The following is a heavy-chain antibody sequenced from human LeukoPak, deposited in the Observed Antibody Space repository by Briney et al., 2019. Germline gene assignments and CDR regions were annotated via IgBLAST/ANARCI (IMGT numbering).Heavy chain of an antibody. CDR3: VRDTFSPDAFDI. J-gene: IGHJ3*02. CDR2: ISSSGSTI. CDR1: GFTFSTYE. V-gene: IGHV3-48*03. Sequence: GGSLRLSCAASGFTFSTYEMSWVRQAPGKGLEWVSYISSSGSTIFYADSVMGRFTISRDNTKNSLYLQMNSLRAEDTAVYYCVRDTFSPDAFDIWGQGTMVTVSS. D-gene: IGHD3-16*01.